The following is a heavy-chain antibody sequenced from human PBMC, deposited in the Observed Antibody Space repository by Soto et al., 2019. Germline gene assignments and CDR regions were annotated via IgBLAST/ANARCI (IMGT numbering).Heavy chain of an antibody. CDR2: ISAANGNT. CDR1: GFTFTNYD. V-gene: IGHV1-18*01. CDR3: ARGPSSSSGFGYYYYGMDV. J-gene: IGHJ6*02. Sequence: GASVKVSCKASGFTFTNYDITWVRQAPGQGLEWMGWISAANGNTNYAQRLQGRVTMTTDTSTSTAFMELSSLRSEDTAVYYCARGPSSSSGFGYYYYGMDVWGQGTTVTVSS. D-gene: IGHD6-6*01.